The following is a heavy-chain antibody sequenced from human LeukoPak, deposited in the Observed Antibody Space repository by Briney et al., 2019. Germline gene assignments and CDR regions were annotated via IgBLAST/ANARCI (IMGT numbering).Heavy chain of an antibody. CDR2: IIPILGIA. Sequence: SVKVSCKASGGTFSSYAISWVRQAPGQGLEWMGRIIPILGIANYAQKFQGRVTITADKSTSTAYMELSSLRSEDTAVYYCAKDSSGWYIHGQGLDYWGQGTLVTVSS. V-gene: IGHV1-69*04. J-gene: IGHJ4*02. CDR3: AKDSSGWYIHGQGLDY. D-gene: IGHD6-19*01. CDR1: GGTFSSYA.